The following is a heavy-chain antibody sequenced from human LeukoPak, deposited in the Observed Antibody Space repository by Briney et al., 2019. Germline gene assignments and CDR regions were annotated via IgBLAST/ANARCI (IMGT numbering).Heavy chain of an antibody. J-gene: IGHJ4*02. CDR2: IYYSRST. D-gene: IGHD2-15*01. CDR1: GGSISSGGYY. Sequence: PSQTLSLTCTVSGGSISSGGYYWSWIRQHPGKGLEWIGYIYYSRSTYYNPSLKSRVTISVDTSKNQFSLKLSSVTAADTAVYYRARDKYCSGGSCYSPDYWGQGTLVTVSS. V-gene: IGHV4-31*03. CDR3: ARDKYCSGGSCYSPDY.